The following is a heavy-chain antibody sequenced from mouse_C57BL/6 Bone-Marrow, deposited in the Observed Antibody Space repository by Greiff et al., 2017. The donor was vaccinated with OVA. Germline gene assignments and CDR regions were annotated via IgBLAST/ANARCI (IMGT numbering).Heavy chain of an antibody. CDR1: GYTFTSYW. CDR3: VHYYGSSWYYFDY. D-gene: IGHD1-1*01. Sequence: VMLVESGAELAKPGASVKLSCKASGYTFTSYWMHWVKQRPGQGLEWIGYINPSSGYTKYNQKFKDKATLTADKSSSTAYMQLSSLTYEDSAVYFCVHYYGSSWYYFDYWGQGTTLTVSS. J-gene: IGHJ2*01. CDR2: INPSSGYT. V-gene: IGHV1-7*01.